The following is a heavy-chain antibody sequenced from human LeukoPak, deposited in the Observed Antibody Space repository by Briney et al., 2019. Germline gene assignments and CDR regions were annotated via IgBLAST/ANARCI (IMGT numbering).Heavy chain of an antibody. Sequence: SETLPLTCAVYGGSFSGYYWSWIRQPPGKGLEWIGEINHSGSTNYNPSLKSRVTISVDTSKNQFSLKLSSVTAADTAVYYCARGLAWDYWGQGTLVTVSS. J-gene: IGHJ4*02. V-gene: IGHV4-34*01. CDR3: ARGLAWDY. CDR2: INHSGST. CDR1: GGSFSGYY.